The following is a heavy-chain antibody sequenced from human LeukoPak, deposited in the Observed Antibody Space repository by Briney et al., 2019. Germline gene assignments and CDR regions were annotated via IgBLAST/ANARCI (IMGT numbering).Heavy chain of an antibody. CDR3: APSVGDYYDF. V-gene: IGHV2-5*02. Sequence: SGPTLVKPTQTLTLTCTFSGFSLSTSGVGEGWIRQPQGKALEWLALIYWDDDKRYSPSLKSRLTVTRDTSKNQVVLTMTNMDPVDTGTYYCAPSVGDYYDFWGQGSLVTVSS. CDR2: IYWDDDK. CDR1: GFSLSTSGVG. J-gene: IGHJ4*02.